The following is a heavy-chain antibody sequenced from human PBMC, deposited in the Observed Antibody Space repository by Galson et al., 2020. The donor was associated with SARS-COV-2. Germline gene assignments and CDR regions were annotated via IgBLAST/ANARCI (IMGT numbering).Heavy chain of an antibody. D-gene: IGHD5-18*01. CDR1: GGSLGGDF. J-gene: IGHJ3*02. CDR3: ARVRVDTGIPREFDI. Sequence: SETLSLTCAVYGGSLGGDFWSWIRQPPGKGLEWIGEINYSGNTHYNPSLKRRVTIAVDTSKKHCSLKLSSVTAADTAVYYCARVRVDTGIPREFDIWGQGALVTVSS. CDR2: INYSGNT. V-gene: IGHV4-34*01.